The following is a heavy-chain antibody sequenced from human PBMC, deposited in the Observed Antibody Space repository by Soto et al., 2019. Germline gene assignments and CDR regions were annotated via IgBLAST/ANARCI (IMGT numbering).Heavy chain of an antibody. V-gene: IGHV4-39*01. J-gene: IGHJ4*02. D-gene: IGHD4-17*01. CDR2: IFYGGGSGVA. CDR3: ARRGGGDSLFDS. CDR1: GGSFSSSNYY. Sequence: SETLSLTCTVSGGSFSSSNYYWGWIRQPPGKGLEWIGSIFYGGGSGVAYYSPSLKSRVTISVDTSKNQFSLNMRSLTAADTAVYFCARRGGGDSLFDSWGQGKLVTVSS.